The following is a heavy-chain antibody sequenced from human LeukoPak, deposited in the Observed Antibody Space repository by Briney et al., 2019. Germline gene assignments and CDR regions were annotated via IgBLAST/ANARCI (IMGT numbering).Heavy chain of an antibody. CDR1: GFNFNTFG. D-gene: IGHD5-24*01. J-gene: IGHJ4*02. CDR2: IRHDGSDQ. Sequence: PGGSLRLSCAASGFNFNTFGMHWVRQTPGKGLEWVAFIRHDGSDQYYADSVKGRFTLSRDNSQSTLYLQMNSLRTGDTAVYYCARDSGDGYNSLPYYFDYWGQGTLVTVSS. V-gene: IGHV3-30*02. CDR3: ARDSGDGYNSLPYYFDY.